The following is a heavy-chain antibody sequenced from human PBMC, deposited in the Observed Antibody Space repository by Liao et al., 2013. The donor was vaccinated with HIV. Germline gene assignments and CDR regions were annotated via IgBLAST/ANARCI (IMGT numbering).Heavy chain of an antibody. CDR1: DGSFSGYY. D-gene: IGHD3-10*01. V-gene: IGHV4-34*02. CDR2: IDHSGST. Sequence: QVQLQQWGAGLLKPSETLSLTCAVYDGSFSGYYWNWIRQPPGMGLEWIGEIDHSGSTSYNPSLKSRVTLSVDTSKNQFSLRLSSVTAADTAVYYCARGEWFGAGELGDWGQGTLVTVSS. CDR3: ARGEWFGAGELGD. J-gene: IGHJ4*02.